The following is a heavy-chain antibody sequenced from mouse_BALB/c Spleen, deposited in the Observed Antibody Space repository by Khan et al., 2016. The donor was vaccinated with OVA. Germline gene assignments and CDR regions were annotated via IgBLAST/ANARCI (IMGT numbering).Heavy chain of an antibody. J-gene: IGHJ2*01. CDR3: ARSIYYGYFAY. CDR1: GYTFTDYS. CDR2: INTETGEA. V-gene: IGHV9-2-1*01. D-gene: IGHD2-2*01. Sequence: QIQLVQSGPELKKPGETVKISCKASGYTFTDYSIQWVKQAPGKGLEWMGWINTETGEAKNADVFKGRFAFSLETSASTAYLQINNLKNDDTATYVCARSIYYGYFAYWRQGTTLTVSS.